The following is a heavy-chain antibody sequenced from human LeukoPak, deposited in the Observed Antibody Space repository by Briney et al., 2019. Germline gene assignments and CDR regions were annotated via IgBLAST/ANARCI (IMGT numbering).Heavy chain of an antibody. D-gene: IGHD6-25*01. CDR2: IYTSGST. CDR3: ARDQFQGIAAENWFDP. J-gene: IGHJ5*02. Sequence: SETLSLTCTVSGGSISSYYWSWIRQPAGKGLEWIGRIYTSGSTNYNPSLKSRVTMSVGTSKSQFSLKLSSVTAADTAVYYCARDQFQGIAAENWFDPWGQGTLVTVSS. CDR1: GGSISSYY. V-gene: IGHV4-4*07.